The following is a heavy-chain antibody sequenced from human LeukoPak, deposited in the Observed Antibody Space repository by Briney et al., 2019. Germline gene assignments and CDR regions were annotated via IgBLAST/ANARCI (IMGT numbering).Heavy chain of an antibody. Sequence: GGSLRLSCAASGFTVSSNYMSWVRQAPGKGLEWVSVIYSGGSTYYADSVKGRFTISRDNSKNTLYLQMNSLRAEDTAVHYCARFSYGYPFDYWGQGTLVTVSS. CDR3: ARFSYGYPFDY. CDR2: IYSGGST. V-gene: IGHV3-66*01. J-gene: IGHJ4*02. D-gene: IGHD5-18*01. CDR1: GFTVSSNY.